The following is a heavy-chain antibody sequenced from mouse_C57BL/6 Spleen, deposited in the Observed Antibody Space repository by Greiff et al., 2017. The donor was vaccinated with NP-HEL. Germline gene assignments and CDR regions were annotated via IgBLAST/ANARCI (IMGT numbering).Heavy chain of an antibody. CDR3: ARHAQPRFITTGVAGFFDY. V-gene: IGHV1-62-2*01. Sequence: VQLQQSGAELVKPGASVKLSCKASGYTFTEYTIHWVKQRSGQGLEWIGWFYPGSGSIKYNEKFKDKATLTADKSSSTVYMELSRLTSEDSAVYFCARHAQPRFITTGVAGFFDYWGQGTTLTVSS. J-gene: IGHJ2*01. CDR2: FYPGSGSI. D-gene: IGHD1-1*01. CDR1: GYTFTEYT.